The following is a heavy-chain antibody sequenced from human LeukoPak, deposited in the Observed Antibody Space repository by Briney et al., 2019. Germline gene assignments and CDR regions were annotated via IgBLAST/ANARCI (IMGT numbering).Heavy chain of an antibody. CDR3: ARGRLIAIFGVVPPFEY. J-gene: IGHJ4*02. CDR1: GYTFSDNY. CDR2: ITPNSGDT. D-gene: IGHD3-3*01. V-gene: IGHV1-2*02. Sequence: GASVKVSCKASGYTFSDNYLHWVRQAPGQGLEWMGWITPNSGDTKYAGKFLGRVTMTRDTSISTAYMELSSLRSDDTAVYYCARGRLIAIFGVVPPFEYWGQGTLVTVSS.